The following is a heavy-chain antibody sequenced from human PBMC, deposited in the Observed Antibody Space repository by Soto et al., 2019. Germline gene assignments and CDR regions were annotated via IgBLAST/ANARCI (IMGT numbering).Heavy chain of an antibody. CDR3: ARYTPPSVGAPYYFDY. CDR2: IYYSGST. D-gene: IGHD1-26*01. J-gene: IGHJ4*02. Sequence: SETLSLTCTVSGGSISSYYWSWIRQPPGKGLEWIGYIYYSGSTNYNPSLKSRDTISVDTSKNQFSLKLSSVTAADTVVYYCARYTPPSVGAPYYFDYWGQGTLVTVS. V-gene: IGHV4-59*01. CDR1: GGSISSYY.